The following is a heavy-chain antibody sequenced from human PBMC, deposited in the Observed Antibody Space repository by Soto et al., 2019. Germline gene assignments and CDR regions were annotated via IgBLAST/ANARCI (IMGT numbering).Heavy chain of an antibody. Sequence: QVQLQESGPGLVKASETLSLTCTVSGGSIDGYNCAWIRQPPGKALEWVGYVYYNGGSSYNPSLKSRVTLSMDTCKSQFSLQLRSVTAADTAVYYCARQGIGNLHGLVDVWGRGTTVTVSS. V-gene: IGHV4-59*08. J-gene: IGHJ6*02. CDR1: GGSIDGYN. CDR2: VYYNGGS. D-gene: IGHD3-10*01. CDR3: ARQGIGNLHGLVDV.